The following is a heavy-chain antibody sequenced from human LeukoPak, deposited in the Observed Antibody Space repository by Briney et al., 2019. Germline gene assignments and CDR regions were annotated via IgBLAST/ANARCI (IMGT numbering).Heavy chain of an antibody. CDR3: AIAAAGYYFDY. CDR1: GFTFSSYA. CDR2: ISSNGGST. J-gene: IGHJ4*02. Sequence: PGESLRLSCAASGFTFSSYAMHWVRQAPGKGLEYVSAISSNGGSTYYANSVKGRFTISRDNSKNTLYLQMGSLRAEDMAVYYCAIAAAGYYFDYWGQGTLVTVSS. V-gene: IGHV3-64*01. D-gene: IGHD6-13*01.